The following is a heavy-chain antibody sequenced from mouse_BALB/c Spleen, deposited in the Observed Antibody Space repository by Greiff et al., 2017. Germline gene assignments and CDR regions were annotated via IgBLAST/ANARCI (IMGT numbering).Heavy chain of an antibody. Sequence: VQLVESGAELARPGASVKLSCKASGYTFTSYWMQWVKQRPGQGLEWIGAIYPGDGDTRYTQKFKGKATLTADKSSSTAYMQLSSLASEDSAVYYCARGGGPYAMDYWGQGTSVTVSS. CDR1: GYTFTSYW. CDR2: IYPGDGDT. V-gene: IGHV1-87*01. J-gene: IGHJ4*01. D-gene: IGHD1-1*02. CDR3: ARGGGPYAMDY.